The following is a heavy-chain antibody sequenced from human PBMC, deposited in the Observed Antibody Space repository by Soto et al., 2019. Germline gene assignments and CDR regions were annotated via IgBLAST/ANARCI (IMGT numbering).Heavy chain of an antibody. CDR1: GGTFSSYA. V-gene: IGHV1-69*05. CDR3: AADRMYYYDSSGYYSPHYYYGMDV. CDR2: IIPIFGNT. D-gene: IGHD3-22*01. J-gene: IGHJ6*02. Sequence: SVKVSCKASGGTFSSYAISWVRQAPGQGLEWMGGIIPIFGNTNYAQKFQERVTITRDMSTSTAYMELSSLRSEDTAVYYCAADRMYYYDSSGYYSPHYYYGMDVWGQGTTVTVSS.